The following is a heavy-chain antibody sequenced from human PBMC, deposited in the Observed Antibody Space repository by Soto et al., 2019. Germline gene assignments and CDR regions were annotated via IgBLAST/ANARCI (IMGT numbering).Heavy chain of an antibody. CDR2: NCYSGSN. V-gene: IGHV4-39*07. Sequence: SETLSLTCTVSGGSISSSSYYWGWLRQPPGKGLEGIGSNCYSGSNYYNPSLKGRVTISVDKSKNQFSLKLSSVTAADTAVYYCAGWIQLQQYYYYGMDVWGQGTTVTVSS. D-gene: IGHD5-18*01. CDR3: AGWIQLQQYYYYGMDV. J-gene: IGHJ6*02. CDR1: GGSISSSSYY.